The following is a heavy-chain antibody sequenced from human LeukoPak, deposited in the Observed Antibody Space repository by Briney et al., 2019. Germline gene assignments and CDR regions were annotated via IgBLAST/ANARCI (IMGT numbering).Heavy chain of an antibody. CDR1: GGSFSGYY. Sequence: SETLSLTCAVYGGSFSGYYWSWIRQPPGKGLEWIGEINHSGSTYYNPSLKSRVTISVDTSKNQFSLKLSSVTAADTAVYYCARDPPNYYGSGSYYRDTWFDPWGQGTLVTVSS. V-gene: IGHV4-34*01. CDR2: INHSGST. J-gene: IGHJ5*02. CDR3: ARDPPNYYGSGSYYRDTWFDP. D-gene: IGHD3-10*01.